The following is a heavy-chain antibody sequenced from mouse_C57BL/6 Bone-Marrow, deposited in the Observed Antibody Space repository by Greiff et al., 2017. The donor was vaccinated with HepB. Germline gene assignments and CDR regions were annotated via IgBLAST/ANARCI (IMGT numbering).Heavy chain of an antibody. V-gene: IGHV1-53*01. CDR2: INPSNGGT. D-gene: IGHD2-1*01. CDR3: ARYGNYRYWYFDV. CDR1: GYTFTSYW. Sequence: VQLQQPGTELVKPGASVKLSCKASGYTFTSYWMHWVKQRPGQGLEWIGNINPSNGGTNYNEKFKSKATLTVDKSSSTAYMQLSSLTSEDSAVYYCARYGNYRYWYFDVWGTGTTVTVSS. J-gene: IGHJ1*03.